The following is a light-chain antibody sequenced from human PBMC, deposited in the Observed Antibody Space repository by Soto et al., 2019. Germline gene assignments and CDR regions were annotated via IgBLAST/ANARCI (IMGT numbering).Light chain of an antibody. CDR3: QHYNSYSEA. Sequence: GDRFIITCRASQSISSWLAWYQQKPGKAPKLLIYGASTRATGIPARFSGSGSGTDFTLTISSLQPDDFATYYCQHYNSYSEAFGQGTKVDIK. J-gene: IGKJ1*01. CDR1: QSISSW. CDR2: GAS. V-gene: IGKV1-5*01.